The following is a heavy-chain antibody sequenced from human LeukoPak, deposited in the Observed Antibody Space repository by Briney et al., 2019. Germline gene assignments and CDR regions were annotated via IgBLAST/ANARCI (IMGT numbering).Heavy chain of an antibody. V-gene: IGHV3-53*01. Sequence: PGGSLRLSCAASGFIVSSNYMSWVRQAPGKGLEWVSVIYTGGSTYNADSVKGRFTISRDNSRHTLDLQVNSLRAEDTAVYYCARSGFSWRGNFDYWGQGTLVTVSS. CDR2: IYTGGST. D-gene: IGHD3-16*01. CDR1: GFIVSSNY. CDR3: ARSGFSWRGNFDY. J-gene: IGHJ4*02.